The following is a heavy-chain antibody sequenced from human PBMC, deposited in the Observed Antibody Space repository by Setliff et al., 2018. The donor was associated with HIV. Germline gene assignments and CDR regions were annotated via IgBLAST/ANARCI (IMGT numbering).Heavy chain of an antibody. V-gene: IGHV1-2*04. CDR2: INPNSGHA. Sequence: GASVKVSCKASGYTFTGYYMHWVRQAPGQGLEWMGWINPNSGHANYAQKFQGWVIMTRDTSISTAHMELSRLRSDDTAVYYCARGSPLQFLELDFEYWGQGTLVTSPQ. CDR3: ARGSPLQFLELDFEY. CDR1: GYTFTGYY. D-gene: IGHD3-3*01. J-gene: IGHJ4*02.